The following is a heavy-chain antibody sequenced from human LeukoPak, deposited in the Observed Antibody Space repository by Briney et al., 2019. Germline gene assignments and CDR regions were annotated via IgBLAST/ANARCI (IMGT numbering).Heavy chain of an antibody. Sequence: PGRSLRLSCAASGFTFSSYAMHWVRQAPGKGLEWVAVISYDGSNKYYADSVKGRFTISRDNSKKTLYLQMNSLRAEDTAVYYCARDLAKYYDFWSGYQLDYWGQGTLVTVSS. D-gene: IGHD3-3*01. V-gene: IGHV3-30*04. J-gene: IGHJ4*02. CDR3: ARDLAKYYDFWSGYQLDY. CDR1: GFTFSSYA. CDR2: ISYDGSNK.